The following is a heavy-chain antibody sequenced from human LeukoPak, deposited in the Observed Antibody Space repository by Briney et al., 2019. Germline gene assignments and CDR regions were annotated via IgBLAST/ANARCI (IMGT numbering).Heavy chain of an antibody. Sequence: SETLSLTCTVSGASISGYLWTWIRQPPGKGLEWIGYVYDNGDTNYHPSFTGRVSISVDVSKNQFSLKLTSVLAADTADYFCARLSDYDVDTPHYMDVWGKGTTVTVSS. D-gene: IGHD3-22*01. CDR3: ARLSDYDVDTPHYMDV. CDR2: VYDNGDT. V-gene: IGHV4-59*01. J-gene: IGHJ6*03. CDR1: GASISGYL.